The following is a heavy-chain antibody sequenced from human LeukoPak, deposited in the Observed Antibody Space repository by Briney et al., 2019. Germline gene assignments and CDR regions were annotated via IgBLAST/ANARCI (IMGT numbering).Heavy chain of an antibody. CDR1: GFTFDDYA. J-gene: IGHJ6*03. CDR2: ISWNSGSI. Sequence: GRSLRLSCAASGFTFDDYAMHWVRQAPGKGLEWVSGISWNSGSIGYADSVKGRFTISRDNAKNSLYLQMNSLRAEDTALYYCAKTGQLPAATGGRYYYYYYMDVWGKGTTVTVSS. V-gene: IGHV3-9*01. D-gene: IGHD2-2*01. CDR3: AKTGQLPAATGGRYYYYYYMDV.